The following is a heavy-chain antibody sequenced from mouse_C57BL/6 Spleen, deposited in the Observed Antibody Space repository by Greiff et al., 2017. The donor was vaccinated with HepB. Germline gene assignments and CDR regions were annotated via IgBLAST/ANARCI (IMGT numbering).Heavy chain of an antibody. D-gene: IGHD4-1*01. J-gene: IGHJ1*03. V-gene: IGHV1-81*01. Sequence: VQLVESGAELARPGASVKLSCKASGYTFTSYGISWVKQRTGQGLEWIGEIYPRSGNTYYNEKFKGKATLTADKSSSTAYMELRSLTSEDSAVYFCARDWDVKNWYFDVWGTGTTVTVSS. CDR3: ARDWDVKNWYFDV. CDR2: IYPRSGNT. CDR1: GYTFTSYG.